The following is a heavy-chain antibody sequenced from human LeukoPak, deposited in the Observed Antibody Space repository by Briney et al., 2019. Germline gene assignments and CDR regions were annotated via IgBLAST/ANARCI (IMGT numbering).Heavy chain of an antibody. CDR1: EFTFSSYW. D-gene: IGHD3-22*01. J-gene: IGHJ4*02. Sequence: GGSLRLSCAASEFTFSSYWMTWVRQAPGKGLEWVANINQDGSEKYYVDSVKGRFTISRDNAKNSLSLQMSSLRAEDTAVYYCARVGHYYDSSGYWYYFDYWGQGTLVTVSS. V-gene: IGHV3-7*03. CDR3: ARVGHYYDSSGYWYYFDY. CDR2: INQDGSEK.